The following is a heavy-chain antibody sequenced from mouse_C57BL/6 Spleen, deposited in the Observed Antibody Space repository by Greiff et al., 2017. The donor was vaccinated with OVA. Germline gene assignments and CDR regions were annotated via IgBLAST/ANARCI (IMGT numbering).Heavy chain of an antibody. D-gene: IGHD1-1*01. V-gene: IGHV1-9*01. CDR3: ARRGHYYGSSSYYYAMDY. CDR2: ILPGSGST. Sequence: QVQLQQSGAELMKPGASVKLSCKATGYTFTGYWIEWVKQRPGHGLEWIGEILPGSGSTNYNEKFKGKATFTADTSSNTAYMQLSSLTTEDSAIYYCARRGHYYGSSSYYYAMDYWGQGTSVTVSS. CDR1: GYTFTGYW. J-gene: IGHJ4*01.